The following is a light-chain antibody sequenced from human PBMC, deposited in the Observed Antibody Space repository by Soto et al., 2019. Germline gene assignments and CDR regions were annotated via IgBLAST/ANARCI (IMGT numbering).Light chain of an antibody. CDR2: GAS. V-gene: IGKV3-20*01. CDR1: QSLPTKA. J-gene: IGKJ1*01. Sequence: IVLTQSPATLSSIPGDRVTLSCRASQSLPTKALAWYQQKPGQTPRLLIYGASTRDTAIPDRFNGSGSGTDFTLTISRLEPEDFAVYYCQQYGSSGTFGQGTKVDIK. CDR3: QQYGSSGT.